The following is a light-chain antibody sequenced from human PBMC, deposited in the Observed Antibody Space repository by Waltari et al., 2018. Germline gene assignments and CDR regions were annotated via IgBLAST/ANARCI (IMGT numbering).Light chain of an antibody. CDR2: DVS. CDR1: PSDVGGFHY. CDR3: SSYTTSTTLI. Sequence: QSALTQPASVSGSPGQSITISCTGTPSDVGGFHYFSWYQQYPGKAPKLMIYDVSNRPSGVSNRFSGSKSGNTASLTISGLQAEDEADYYCSSYTTSTTLIFGGGTKLTVL. J-gene: IGLJ2*01. V-gene: IGLV2-14*01.